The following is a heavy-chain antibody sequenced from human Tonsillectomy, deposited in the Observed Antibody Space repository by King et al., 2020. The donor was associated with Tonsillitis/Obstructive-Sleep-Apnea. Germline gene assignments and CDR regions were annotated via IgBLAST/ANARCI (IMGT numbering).Heavy chain of an antibody. J-gene: IGHJ4*02. CDR1: GFNFSDDY. CDR3: ARFPFDAAYPPKDY. CDR2: ISSSGRTI. Sequence: VQLVESGGGLVKPGGSLRLSCGVSGFNFSDDYMSWIRQAPGKGLEWISYISSSGRTIYYADSVKGRFTISRDNAKNSLYLQMNSLRAEDTAVYYCARFPFDAAYPPKDYWGQGTLVTVSS. V-gene: IGHV3-11*01. D-gene: IGHD2-15*01.